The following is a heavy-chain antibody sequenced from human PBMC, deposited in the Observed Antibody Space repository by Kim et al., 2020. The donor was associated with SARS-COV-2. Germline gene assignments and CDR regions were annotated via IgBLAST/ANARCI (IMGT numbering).Heavy chain of an antibody. D-gene: IGHD1-26*01. Sequence: GGSLRLFCAASGFTFSGSWMSWVRQAPGKGLEWLAKIKEDGSDKYYVDSVKGRFTISRDNAKNSLYVDMNSLRVDDTAVYFCATSGGGQWGQGTLVTVSS. CDR1: GFTFSGSW. CDR2: IKEDGSDK. V-gene: IGHV3-7*05. CDR3: ATSGGGQ. J-gene: IGHJ4*02.